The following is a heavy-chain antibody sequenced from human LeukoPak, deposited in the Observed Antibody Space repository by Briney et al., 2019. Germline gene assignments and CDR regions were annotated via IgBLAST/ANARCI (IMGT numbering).Heavy chain of an antibody. CDR3: AKDWGYGSGTYYPH. CDR2: ITNNGATI. Sequence: PGGSLRLSCAASGFTFSSNSMNWVRQAPGRGLEWVSVITNNGATIYYADSVKGRFTISRDNSKNMLYLQMNSLRAEDTAVYYCAKDWGYGSGTYYPHWGQGTLVAVSS. CDR1: GFTFSSNS. D-gene: IGHD3-10*01. V-gene: IGHV3-23*01. J-gene: IGHJ4*02.